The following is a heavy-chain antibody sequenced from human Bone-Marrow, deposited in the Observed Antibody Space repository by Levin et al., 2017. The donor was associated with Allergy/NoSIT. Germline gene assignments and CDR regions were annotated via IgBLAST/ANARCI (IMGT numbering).Heavy chain of an antibody. Sequence: PGGSLRLSCAASGFTFDDFAMHWVRQVPGKGLEWVSGISWNSGSIGYADSVKGRFTISRDNAKNSLYLQMNSLRTEDTALYYCAKGSGYDYYDYGLDVWRQGTTVTVSS. CDR2: ISWNSGSI. D-gene: IGHD5-12*01. CDR3: AKGSGYDYYDYGLDV. J-gene: IGHJ6*02. CDR1: GFTFDDFA. V-gene: IGHV3-9*01.